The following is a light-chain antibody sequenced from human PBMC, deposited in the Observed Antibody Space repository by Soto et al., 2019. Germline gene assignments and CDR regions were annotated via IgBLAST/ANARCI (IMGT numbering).Light chain of an antibody. Sequence: QSVLTQPPSASGTPGQRVTISCSGSSSNIGSNTVNWYQQLPGTAPKLLIYDNNRRPSGVPDRFSGSKSGTSASLAISGLQSEDEADYFCAAWDTTLNGFVFGTGTKVTVL. CDR3: AAWDTTLNGFV. V-gene: IGLV1-44*01. J-gene: IGLJ1*01. CDR2: DNN. CDR1: SSNIGSNT.